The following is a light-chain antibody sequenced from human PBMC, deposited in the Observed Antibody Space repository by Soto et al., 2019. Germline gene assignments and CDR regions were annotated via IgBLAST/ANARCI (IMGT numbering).Light chain of an antibody. CDR3: QQYNSYPLT. CDR2: DAS. J-gene: IGKJ1*01. CDR1: QSISSW. Sequence: DIQMTQSPSTLSASVGDRVTITCRASQSISSWLAWYQQKPGTAPKLLIYDASSLESGVPSRFSGSGSGTEFTLTISSLQPDDFATYYCQQYNSYPLTFGQGTKGEIK. V-gene: IGKV1-5*01.